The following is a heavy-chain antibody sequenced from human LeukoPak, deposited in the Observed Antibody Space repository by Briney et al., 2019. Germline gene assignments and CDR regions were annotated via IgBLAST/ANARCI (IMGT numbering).Heavy chain of an antibody. CDR3: ARDSSGWYRFDY. CDR2: IWYDGSNK. V-gene: IGHV3-33*01. D-gene: IGHD6-19*01. J-gene: IGHJ4*02. Sequence: GGSLRLSCAASGFTFSSYGMHWVRQAPGKGLEWVAVIWYDGSNKYYADSVKGRFTISRDNSKNTLYPQMNSLKAEDTAVYYCARDSSGWYRFDYWGQGTLVTVSS. CDR1: GFTFSSYG.